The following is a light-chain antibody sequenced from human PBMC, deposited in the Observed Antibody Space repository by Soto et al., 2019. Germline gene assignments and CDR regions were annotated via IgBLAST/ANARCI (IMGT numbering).Light chain of an antibody. CDR2: AAS. J-gene: IGKJ4*01. CDR1: QSISSY. Sequence: DIPMTQSPSSLSASVGDRVTITCRASQSISSYLNWYQQKPGKAPKLLIYAASSLQSGVPSRFSGSGSGTDFTLTISSLQPEDFATYYCQQSCSTLLTFGGGTKVEIK. V-gene: IGKV1-39*01. CDR3: QQSCSTLLT.